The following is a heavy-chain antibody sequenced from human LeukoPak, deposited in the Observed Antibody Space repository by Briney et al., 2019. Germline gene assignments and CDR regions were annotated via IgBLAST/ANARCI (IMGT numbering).Heavy chain of an antibody. CDR1: GGSISSYY. CDR3: ARDISSSWYYSVFDP. Sequence: PSETLSLTCTVSGGSISSYYWSWIRQPPGKGLEWIGYIYYSGSTNYNPSLKSRVTISVDTSKNQFSLKLSSVTAADTAVYYCARDISSSWYYSVFDPWGQGTLVTVSS. D-gene: IGHD6-13*01. J-gene: IGHJ5*02. CDR2: IYYSGST. V-gene: IGHV4-59*01.